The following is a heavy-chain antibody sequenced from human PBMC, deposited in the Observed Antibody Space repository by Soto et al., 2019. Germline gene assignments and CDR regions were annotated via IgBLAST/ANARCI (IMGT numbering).Heavy chain of an antibody. CDR3: ARVGTEGYCSGGSCWGAYDI. CDR1: GGPISNYF. D-gene: IGHD2-15*01. Sequence: TETLSLTCTVSGGPISNYFWSWIGQPPGNGLEWIGYINYSGSTKYNPSLESRATISVDTSRNQFSLNLRSVTAADTAVYFCARVGTEGYCSGGSCWGAYDIXGQGTMV. V-gene: IGHV4-59*01. J-gene: IGHJ3*02. CDR2: INYSGST.